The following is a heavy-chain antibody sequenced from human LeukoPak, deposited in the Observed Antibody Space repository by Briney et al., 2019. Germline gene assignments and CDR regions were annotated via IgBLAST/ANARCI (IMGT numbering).Heavy chain of an antibody. CDR1: GGSFSGYY. J-gene: IGHJ4*02. CDR3: ARRSYGDYEGGFDY. D-gene: IGHD4-17*01. CDR2: INHNGST. V-gene: IGHV4-34*01. Sequence: PSETLSLTCAVYGGSFSGYYWSWIRQPPGKGLEWIGEINHNGSTNYNPSLKSRVTISVDTSKNQFSLKLSSVTAADTAVYYCARRSYGDYEGGFDYWGQGTLVTVSS.